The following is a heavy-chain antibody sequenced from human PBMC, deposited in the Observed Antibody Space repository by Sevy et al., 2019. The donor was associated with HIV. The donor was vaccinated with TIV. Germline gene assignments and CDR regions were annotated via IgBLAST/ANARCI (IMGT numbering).Heavy chain of an antibody. CDR1: GFTFSSYA. CDR3: ARDIFAADMAARPNCGMDV. D-gene: IGHD6-6*01. CDR2: ISYDGSNK. V-gene: IGHV3-30-3*01. Sequence: GGSLRLSCAASGFTFSSYAMHWVRQAPGKGLEWVAVISYDGSNKYYADSVKGRFTISRDNSKNTLYLQMNSLRAEDTAVYYCARDIFAADMAARPNCGMDVWGQGTTVTVSS. J-gene: IGHJ6*02.